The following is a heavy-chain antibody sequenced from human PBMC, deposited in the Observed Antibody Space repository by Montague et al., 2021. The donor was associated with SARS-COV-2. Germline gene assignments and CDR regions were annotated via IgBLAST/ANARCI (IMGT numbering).Heavy chain of an antibody. V-gene: IGHV4-39*01. CDR2: IYFSGSA. CDR3: ARHAPFSDNYRRYPFNFDF. D-gene: IGHD1-1*01. CDR1: GGAISTSSFH. Sequence: ETLSLTCTVSGGAISTSSFHWGWVRQSPGKGLEWIATIYFSGSAXYNPSLKSRVSISIDTSKNKFSLQLTSVTAADTAVYYCARHAPFSDNYRRYPFNFDFWGQGTLVTVSS. J-gene: IGHJ4*02.